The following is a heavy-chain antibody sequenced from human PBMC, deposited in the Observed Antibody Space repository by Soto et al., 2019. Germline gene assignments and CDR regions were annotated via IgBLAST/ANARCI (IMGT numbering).Heavy chain of an antibody. CDR2: ISGSGGIT. Sequence: EVQLLESGGGLVQPGGSLRLSCAASGFTFSSYAMSWVRQAPGKGLEWVSAISGSGGITYYADSVKGRFTISRDNSKNTLYLQMNSLRAEDTAVYYCAYDNLTYSSGWYVYFQHWGQGTLVTVSS. J-gene: IGHJ1*01. CDR1: GFTFSSYA. D-gene: IGHD6-19*01. V-gene: IGHV3-23*01. CDR3: AYDNLTYSSGWYVYFQH.